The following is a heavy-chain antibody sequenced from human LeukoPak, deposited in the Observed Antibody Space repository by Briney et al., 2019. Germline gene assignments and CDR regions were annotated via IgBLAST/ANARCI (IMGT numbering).Heavy chain of an antibody. Sequence: GGSLRFSCAASGFTFSSYGMSWVRQAPGKGLEWVSAISGSGGSTYYADSVKGRFTISRDNSKNTLYLQMNSLRAEDTAVYYCAKDRSSWSINWFDPWGQGTLVTVSS. CDR1: GFTFSSYG. V-gene: IGHV3-23*01. D-gene: IGHD6-13*01. CDR3: AKDRSSWSINWFDP. J-gene: IGHJ5*02. CDR2: ISGSGGST.